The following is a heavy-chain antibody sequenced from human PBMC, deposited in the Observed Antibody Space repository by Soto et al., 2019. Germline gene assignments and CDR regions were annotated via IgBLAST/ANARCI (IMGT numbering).Heavy chain of an antibody. CDR1: GGSMKSFF. CDR2: IPNSGGP. CDR3: AASQMGLISVLGT. V-gene: IGHV4-59*01. J-gene: IGHJ4*02. Sequence: SETLSLTCTASGGSMKSFFWSWIRQPPGKGLEWIGYIPNSGGPTYTPSLKSRVTIAIDTSRNQFSLRLTSVTTADTAVYYCAASQMGLISVLGTWGQGIQVTVSS. D-gene: IGHD1-1*01.